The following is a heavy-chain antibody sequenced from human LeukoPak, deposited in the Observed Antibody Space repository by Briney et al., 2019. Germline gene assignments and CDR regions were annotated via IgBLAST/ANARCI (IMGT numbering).Heavy chain of an antibody. J-gene: IGHJ4*02. CDR3: ARGKDASGNLLDY. D-gene: IGHD3-10*01. Sequence: GGSLRLSCAASGFTVSSKYMSWVRQAPGKGLEWVSVLYAGGSTYYADSVKGRFSISRDNSKNTLYLQMNSLRADDTAVYYCARGKDASGNLLDYWGQGTLVTVSS. V-gene: IGHV3-53*01. CDR1: GFTVSSKY. CDR2: LYAGGST.